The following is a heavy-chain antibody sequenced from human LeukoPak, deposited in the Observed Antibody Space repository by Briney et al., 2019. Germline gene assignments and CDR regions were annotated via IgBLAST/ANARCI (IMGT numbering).Heavy chain of an antibody. Sequence: GGSLRLSCAASGFTFSTFAMSWVRQAPREGLEWVSAIADNGRSPSYSDSVKGRFTISRDNSKNTLYLQMNSLRAEDTAVYFCAKDHHHRNLVPTIAYFDSWGQGTLVTVSS. CDR2: IADNGRSP. D-gene: IGHD5-12*01. V-gene: IGHV3-23*01. CDR1: GFTFSTFA. CDR3: AKDHHHRNLVPTIAYFDS. J-gene: IGHJ4*02.